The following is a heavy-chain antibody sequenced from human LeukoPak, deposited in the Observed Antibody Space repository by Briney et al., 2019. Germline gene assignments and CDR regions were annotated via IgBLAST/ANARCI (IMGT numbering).Heavy chain of an antibody. Sequence: ASVKVSCKASGYTFIAYYMHWVRQAPGQGLEWMGWINPNSGGTNYAQKFQGRVTMTRDTSISTAYMELTSLRSDDTAVYYCARTWDPLNWFDPWGQGTLVTVSS. CDR3: ARTWDPLNWFDP. V-gene: IGHV1-2*02. J-gene: IGHJ5*02. CDR1: GYTFIAYY. CDR2: INPNSGGT. D-gene: IGHD1-26*01.